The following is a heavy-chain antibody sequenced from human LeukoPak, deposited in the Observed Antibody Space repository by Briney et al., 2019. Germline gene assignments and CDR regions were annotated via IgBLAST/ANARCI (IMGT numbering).Heavy chain of an antibody. CDR2: IYHSGST. D-gene: IGHD3-10*01. Sequence: SGTLSLTCAVSGGSISSSNWWSLVRQPPGRGLEWIGEIYHSGSTNYNPSLKSRVTISVDKSKNQFSLKLSSVTAADTAVYYCARVGLDYGSGSYYFDYWGQGTLVTVSS. CDR3: ARVGLDYGSGSYYFDY. J-gene: IGHJ4*02. CDR1: GGSISSSNW. V-gene: IGHV4-4*02.